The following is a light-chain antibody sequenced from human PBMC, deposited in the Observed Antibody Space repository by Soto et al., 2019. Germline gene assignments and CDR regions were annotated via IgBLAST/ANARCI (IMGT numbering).Light chain of an antibody. J-gene: IGLJ1*01. Sequence: QSALTQPASVSGSPGQSITISCTGTSSDVGSYNLVSWYQQHPGKAPKLMIYEVSKRPSGVSNRFSGSKSGNTASLTISGLQAEDEADYYCCSCAGSSTLLFVFGTGTKVTVL. CDR1: SSDVGSYNL. V-gene: IGLV2-23*02. CDR2: EVS. CDR3: CSCAGSSTLLFV.